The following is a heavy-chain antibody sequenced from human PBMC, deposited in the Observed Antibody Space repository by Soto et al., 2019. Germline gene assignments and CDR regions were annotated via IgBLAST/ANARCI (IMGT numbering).Heavy chain of an antibody. J-gene: IGHJ6*02. Sequence: GGSLRLSCVASRLSISYSTMNWVRQAPGKGLEWLAYVTGDSDTIYYADSVKGRFTISRDNGNKSLSLQTWSLTVEDTAVYFCASDADYYYGMDVWGQGT. CDR3: ASDADYYYGMDV. CDR2: VTGDSDTI. CDR1: RLSISYST. V-gene: IGHV3-48*01.